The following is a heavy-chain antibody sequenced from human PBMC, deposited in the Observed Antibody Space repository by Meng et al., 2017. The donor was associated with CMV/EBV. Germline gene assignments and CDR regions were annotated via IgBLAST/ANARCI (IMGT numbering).Heavy chain of an antibody. CDR1: GGSISSYY. CDR2: IYYSGST. J-gene: IGHJ2*01. CDR3: ASAPVLGGFRWYFDL. V-gene: IGHV4-59*01. D-gene: IGHD3-16*01. Sequence: SETLSLTCTVSGGSISSYYWSWIRQPPGKGLEWIGYIYYSGSTNYNPPLKSRVTISVDTSKNQFSLKLSSVTAADTAAYYCASAPVLGGFRWYFDLWGRGTLVTVSS.